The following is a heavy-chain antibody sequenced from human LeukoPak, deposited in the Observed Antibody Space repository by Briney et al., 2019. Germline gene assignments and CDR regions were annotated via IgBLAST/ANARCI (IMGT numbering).Heavy chain of an antibody. CDR1: GYTFTGYY. D-gene: IGHD3-22*01. V-gene: IGHV1-2*02. J-gene: IGHJ3*02. CDR2: INPNSGGT. CDR3: ARVASYYYDSSGYSDAFDI. Sequence: GASVKVSCKASGYTFTGYYMHWVRQAPGQGLEWMGWINPNSGGTNYAQKFQGRVTMTRDTSISTAYMELSRLRSDDTAVYYCARVASYYYDSSGYSDAFDIWGQGTMVTVSS.